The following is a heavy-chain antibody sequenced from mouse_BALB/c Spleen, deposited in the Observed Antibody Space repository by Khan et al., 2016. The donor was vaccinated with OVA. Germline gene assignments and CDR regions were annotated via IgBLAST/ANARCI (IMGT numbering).Heavy chain of an antibody. CDR2: INSDGSYT. Sequence: EVQRVESGGDLVKPGGSLKLSCAASGFTFRNYGMSWVRQIPDKRLEWVATINSDGSYTYYPDSVKGRFIISRNNAKNTLYLEMSSLKSDDTAMYYCASHLTGSFAYWGQGTLVT. J-gene: IGHJ3*01. CDR3: ASHLTGSFAY. D-gene: IGHD4-1*01. CDR1: GFTFRNYG. V-gene: IGHV5-6*01.